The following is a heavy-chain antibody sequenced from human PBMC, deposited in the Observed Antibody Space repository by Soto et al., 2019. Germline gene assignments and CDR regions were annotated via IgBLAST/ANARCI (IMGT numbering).Heavy chain of an antibody. CDR3: ARHSSRKNSFDT. J-gene: IGHJ3*02. Sequence: SVRVSCKASGRTFSSSTFRRVREAPGRGLEWMGRIIPILGIANYAQKFQGRVTITAGKSTSTAYMELSSLRSEETAVYYGARHSSRKNSFDTCGPGTMV. CDR1: GRTFSSST. V-gene: IGHV1-69*02. D-gene: IGHD6-13*01. CDR2: IIPILGIA.